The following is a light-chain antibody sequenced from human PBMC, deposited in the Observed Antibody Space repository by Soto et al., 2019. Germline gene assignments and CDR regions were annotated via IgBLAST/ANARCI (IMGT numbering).Light chain of an antibody. CDR1: QSISNH. J-gene: IGKJ1*01. V-gene: IGKV1-39*01. CDR3: QQSYSSTPT. CDR2: AAS. Sequence: DIQMTQSPSSLSASVEDRVIITCRASQSISNHLNWYQQKPGKAPKLLIFAASSLQSGVPSRLSGSRSGPDFTLTTSSLQPEDFATYYGQQSYSSTPTVGQGTKV.